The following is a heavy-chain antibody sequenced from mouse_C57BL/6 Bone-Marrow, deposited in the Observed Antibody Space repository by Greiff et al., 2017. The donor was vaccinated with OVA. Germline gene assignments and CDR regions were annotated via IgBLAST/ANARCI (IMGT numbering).Heavy chain of an antibody. CDR3: ARRITWLRRRGYAMDY. V-gene: IGHV1-50*01. CDR1: GYTFTSYW. D-gene: IGHD2-2*01. Sequence: QVQLQQSGAELVKPGASVKLSCKASGYTFTSYWMQWVKQRPGQGLEWIGEIDPSDSYTNYNQKFKGKATLTVDTSSSTAYMQLSSLTSEDSAVYDCARRITWLRRRGYAMDYWGQGTSVTVSS. CDR2: IDPSDSYT. J-gene: IGHJ4*01.